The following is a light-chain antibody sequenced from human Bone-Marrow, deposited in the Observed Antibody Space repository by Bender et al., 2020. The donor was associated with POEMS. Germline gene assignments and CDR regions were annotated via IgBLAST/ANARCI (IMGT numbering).Light chain of an antibody. CDR2: DVS. CDR1: SGDY. CDR3: CSYAGIFPSYV. J-gene: IGLJ1*01. V-gene: IGLV2-11*01. Sequence: QSALAQPRSVSGSPGQSVTISCTGSSGDYVSWYQQHTGKAPKLLIYDVSKLPSGVPDRFSGSKSGNTASLTISGLQSEDDADYYCCSYAGIFPSYVFGTGTKVTVL.